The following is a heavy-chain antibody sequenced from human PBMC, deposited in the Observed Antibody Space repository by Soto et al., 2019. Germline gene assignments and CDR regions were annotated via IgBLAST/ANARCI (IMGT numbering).Heavy chain of an antibody. Sequence: EKLPDTYTVSAASIRGFSWSWFRMSPGKGLARIGRIYATGTTDYNPSLKSRVMMSVDTSKNQFSLQLRSVTAAATAVYYCVSDGTQTLPDWFDPWGQG. CDR1: AASIRGFS. J-gene: IGHJ5*02. D-gene: IGHD1-1*01. V-gene: IGHV4-4*07. CDR2: IYATGTT. CDR3: VSDGTQTLPDWFDP.